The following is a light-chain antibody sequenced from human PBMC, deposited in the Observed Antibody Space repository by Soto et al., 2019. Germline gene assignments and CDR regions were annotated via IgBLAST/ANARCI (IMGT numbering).Light chain of an antibody. CDR1: QSININ. J-gene: IGKJ2*01. CDR2: GAS. Sequence: EIGMTQSPATLSVSPGERATLSCRASQSININLAWYQQKPGQAPRLLIYGASTRATGLPARFSGSGSGTEFTLIISSLQSEDSAVYYCQQYNNWPNTFGQGTKLEIK. V-gene: IGKV3-15*01. CDR3: QQYNNWPNT.